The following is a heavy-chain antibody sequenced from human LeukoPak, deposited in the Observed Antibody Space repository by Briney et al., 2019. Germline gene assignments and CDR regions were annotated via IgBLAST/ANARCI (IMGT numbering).Heavy chain of an antibody. V-gene: IGHV3-7*01. D-gene: IGHD5-18*01. CDR3: ARDLAYSRLDY. CDR2: INHNGNVN. Sequence: PGGSLRLSCTASGFTFSSYWMNWARQAPGKGLEWVASINHNGNVNYYVDSVKGRFTISRDNAENSLYLQMNSLRVEDTAFYYCARDLAYSRLDYWGQGMLVTVSS. CDR1: GFTFSSYW. J-gene: IGHJ4*02.